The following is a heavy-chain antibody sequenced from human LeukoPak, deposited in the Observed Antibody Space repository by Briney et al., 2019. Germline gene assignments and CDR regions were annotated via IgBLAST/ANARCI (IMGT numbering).Heavy chain of an antibody. CDR2: ISAYNGNT. J-gene: IGHJ6*02. Sequence: ASVKVSCKASGYTFTSYGISWVRQAPGQGLEWMGWISAYNGNTNYAQKLQGRVTMTTDASTSTAYMELRSLRSDDTAVYYCARDRKVVTHLTYYYYGMDVWGQGTTVTVSS. V-gene: IGHV1-18*01. D-gene: IGHD3-22*01. CDR3: ARDRKVVTHLTYYYYGMDV. CDR1: GYTFTSYG.